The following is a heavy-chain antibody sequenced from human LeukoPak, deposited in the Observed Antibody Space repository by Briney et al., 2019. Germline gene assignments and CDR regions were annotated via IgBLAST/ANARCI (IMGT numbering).Heavy chain of an antibody. CDR1: AYSISSGYY. Sequence: SETLSLTCTVSAYSISSGYYWGWIRQPPGKGLEWIRSIYHSGSTYYNPSLKSRVTISIDTSKNQFSLKLSSVTAADTAVYFCAGYHAYGVTTPPLGYWGQGTLVTVSS. D-gene: IGHD4-17*01. CDR3: AGYHAYGVTTPPLGY. V-gene: IGHV4-38-2*02. CDR2: IYHSGST. J-gene: IGHJ4*02.